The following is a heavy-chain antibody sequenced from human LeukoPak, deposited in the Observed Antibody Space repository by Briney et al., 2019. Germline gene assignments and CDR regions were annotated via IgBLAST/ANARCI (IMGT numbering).Heavy chain of an antibody. CDR2: IYYSGST. D-gene: IGHD5-18*01. V-gene: IGHV4-31*03. Sequence: PSETLSLTCTVSGGSISSGGYYWSWIRQHPGKGLEWIGYIYYSGSTYYNPSLKSRVTISVDTSKNQFSLKLSSVTAADTAVYYCARSAPEYGFRGYSYGLPAFDYWGQGTLVTVSS. J-gene: IGHJ4*02. CDR3: ARSAPEYGFRGYSYGLPAFDY. CDR1: GGSISSGGYY.